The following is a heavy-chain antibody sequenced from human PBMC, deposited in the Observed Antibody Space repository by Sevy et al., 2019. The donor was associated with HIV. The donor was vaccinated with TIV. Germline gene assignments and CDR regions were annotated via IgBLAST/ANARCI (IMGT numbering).Heavy chain of an antibody. D-gene: IGHD2-15*01. CDR1: GYTFTSYG. V-gene: IGHV1-18*01. Sequence: ASVKVSCKASGYTFTSYGISWVRQAPGQGLEWMGWISAYNGNTNYAQKLQGRVTMTTDTSTSTAYMELRSLKSDDTAVYYCAGDGYCSGGGCCPNYYYGMDVWGQGTTVTVSS. CDR3: AGDGYCSGGGCCPNYYYGMDV. CDR2: ISAYNGNT. J-gene: IGHJ6*02.